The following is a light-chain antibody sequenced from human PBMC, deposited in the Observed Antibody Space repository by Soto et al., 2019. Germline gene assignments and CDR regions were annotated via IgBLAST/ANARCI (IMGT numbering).Light chain of an antibody. Sequence: EIVLTQSPATLSLSPGERATLSCRASQSVSSYLAWYQQKPGQAPRLLIYDTSNRATGIPARFSGSGSVTDFTLTISGLEPEDFAVYYCQQRSNWQYTFGLGTRLEIK. CDR3: QQRSNWQYT. V-gene: IGKV3-11*01. J-gene: IGKJ2*01. CDR2: DTS. CDR1: QSVSSY.